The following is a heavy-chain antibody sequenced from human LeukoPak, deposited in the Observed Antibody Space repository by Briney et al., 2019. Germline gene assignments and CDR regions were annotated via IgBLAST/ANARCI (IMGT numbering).Heavy chain of an antibody. J-gene: IGHJ3*02. CDR3: ARGESIRNVFDT. CDR1: GFTVSRDY. CDR2: IYSGGST. Sequence: GGSLRLSCAASGFTVSRDYMSWVRQAPGKGLEWVSVIYSGGSTYYADSVKGRFTTSRDNSKNMLYLQMNNLRAEDTAVYSCARGESIRNVFDTWGQGTMVSVSS. D-gene: IGHD3-10*01. V-gene: IGHV3-66*01.